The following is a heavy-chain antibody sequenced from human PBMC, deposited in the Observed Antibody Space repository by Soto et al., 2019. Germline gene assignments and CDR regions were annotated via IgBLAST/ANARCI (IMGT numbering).Heavy chain of an antibody. V-gene: IGHV1-69*06. J-gene: IGHJ4*02. D-gene: IGHD2-2*01. Sequence: ASVKVSCKASGGTFSSYAISWVRQARGQGLDWMGGIISTFGTANYAQKFQGRVTITADKSTSTAYMELSSLRSEDTAVYYCARGCSLGYCSSTRDRGFDYWGQGTLVTVSS. CDR3: ARGCSLGYCSSTRDRGFDY. CDR2: IISTFGTA. CDR1: GGTFSSYA.